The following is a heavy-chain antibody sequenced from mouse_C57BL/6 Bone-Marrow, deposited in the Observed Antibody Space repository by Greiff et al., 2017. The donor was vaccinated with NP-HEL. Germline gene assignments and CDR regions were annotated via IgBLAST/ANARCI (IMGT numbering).Heavy chain of an antibody. V-gene: IGHV1-69*01. CDR3: AREVYDYGSRGYAMDY. D-gene: IGHD1-1*01. CDR2: IDPSDSYT. J-gene: IGHJ4*01. CDR1: GYTFTSYW. Sequence: QVQLQQPGAELVMPGASVKLSCKASGYTFTSYWMHWVKQRPGQGLEWIGEIDPSDSYTNYNQKFKGKSTLTVDKSSSTAYMQLSSLTSEDSAVYDCAREVYDYGSRGYAMDYWGQGTSVTVSS.